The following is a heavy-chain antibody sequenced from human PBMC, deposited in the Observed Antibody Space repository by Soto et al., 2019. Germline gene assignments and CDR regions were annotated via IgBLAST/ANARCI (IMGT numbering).Heavy chain of an antibody. V-gene: IGHV3-53*02. CDR1: GFAVSSNY. CDR2: IYSDGNT. J-gene: IGHJ4*02. D-gene: IGHD2-15*01. CDR3: AGGTGAYFDY. Sequence: EVQLVETGGGLIQPGGSLRLSCAASGFAVSSNYMNWVRQAPGKGLDWVSVIYSDGNTYYADSVKGRFTISRDNSKNTMYLQMNSLIAEDTAVYYCAGGTGAYFDYWGQGPLVAVSS.